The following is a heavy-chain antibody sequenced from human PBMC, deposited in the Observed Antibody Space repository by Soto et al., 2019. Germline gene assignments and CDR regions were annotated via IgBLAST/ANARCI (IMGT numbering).Heavy chain of an antibody. CDR3: ARGQEGVVATH. V-gene: IGHV4-34*01. CDR2: VKDGGHT. Sequence: QVQLQQWGAGLLKPSETLSLNCAVTGGSLSGYYWSWIRQPPGKGLEWIGEVKDGGHTNYSPPLRGXXTXSXXTSTNQFSLRLNSVTAADTGVYYCARGQEGVVATHWAQGSLVTVSS. J-gene: IGHJ4*02. CDR1: GGSLSGYY. D-gene: IGHD5-12*01.